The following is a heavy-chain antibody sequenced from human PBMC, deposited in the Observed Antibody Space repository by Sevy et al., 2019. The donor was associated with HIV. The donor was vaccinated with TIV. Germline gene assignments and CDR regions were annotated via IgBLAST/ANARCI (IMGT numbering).Heavy chain of an antibody. J-gene: IGHJ4*02. CDR1: GFTFSSYA. Sequence: GGSLRLSCAASGFTFSSYAMHWVRQAPGKGLEWVAVISYDGSNKYYADSVKGRFTISTHNSKNTLYLQMNSLRAEDTAVYDCARDSPLITPARIAPVFVFDYWGQGTLVTVSS. CDR2: ISYDGSNK. D-gene: IGHD3-16*01. V-gene: IGHV3-30-3*01. CDR3: ARDSPLITPARIAPVFVFDY.